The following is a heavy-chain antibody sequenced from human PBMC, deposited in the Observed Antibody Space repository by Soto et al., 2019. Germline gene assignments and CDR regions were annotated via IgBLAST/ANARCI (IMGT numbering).Heavy chain of an antibody. CDR2: INHSGNT. J-gene: IGHJ1*01. Sequence: QVQLHQWGAGLLKPSDTLSLTCAVYGGSFSGYFWTWIRQPPGKGLEWIGEINHSGNTNSSPSLKSRVTISLDTSKTQFSLKLSSVTAADTAVYYCARGLRDSSGYYHVHYFQHWGQGTLVTVSS. CDR3: ARGLRDSSGYYHVHYFQH. V-gene: IGHV4-34*01. CDR1: GGSFSGYF. D-gene: IGHD3-22*01.